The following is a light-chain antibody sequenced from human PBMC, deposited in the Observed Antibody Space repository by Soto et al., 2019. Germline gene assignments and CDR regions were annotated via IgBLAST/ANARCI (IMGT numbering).Light chain of an antibody. Sequence: IELTQSQSSLSASVGDRVTITCRASQDIAIYLAWYQQKPGEAPKLLIYAASTLYGGVPSRFSGSGSGTDFALTITSLQAEDFAPYYCQHPRIYLSPFAGGSMLAIK. CDR1: QDIAIY. CDR2: AAS. V-gene: IGKV1-9*01. CDR3: QHPRIYLSP. J-gene: IGKJ4*01.